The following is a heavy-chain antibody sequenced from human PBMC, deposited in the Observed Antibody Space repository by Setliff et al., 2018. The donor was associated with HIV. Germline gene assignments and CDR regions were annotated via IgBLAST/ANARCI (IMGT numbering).Heavy chain of an antibody. CDR1: GYTLTELS. D-gene: IGHD1-26*01. CDR2: FDPEDGET. Sequence: ASVKVSCKVFGYTLTELSRHWVRQAPGKGLEWMGGFDPEDGETIYAQKFQGRVTMTEDTSTDTAYMGLSSLRSEDTTVYYCATTRLRKGGATFDIWGQGTMVTVSS. J-gene: IGHJ3*02. V-gene: IGHV1-24*01. CDR3: ATTRLRKGGATFDI.